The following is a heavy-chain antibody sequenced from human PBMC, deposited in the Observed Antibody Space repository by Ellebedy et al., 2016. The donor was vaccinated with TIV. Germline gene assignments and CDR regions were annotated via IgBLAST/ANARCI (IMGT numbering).Heavy chain of an antibody. Sequence: SETLSLTCAVYGGSFSGYYWSWIRQPPGKGLEWIGEINHSGSTNYNPSLKSRVTISVDTSKNQFSLKLSSVTAADTAVYYCASTMVVADSRLDYWGQGTLVTVSS. J-gene: IGHJ4*02. CDR3: ASTMVVADSRLDY. D-gene: IGHD2-15*01. CDR1: GGSFSGYY. CDR2: INHSGST. V-gene: IGHV4-34*01.